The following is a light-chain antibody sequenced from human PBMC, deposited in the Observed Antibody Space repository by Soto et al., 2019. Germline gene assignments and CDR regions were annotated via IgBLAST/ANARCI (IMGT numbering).Light chain of an antibody. Sequence: IRRTPSPSSLSSSRRERVHITFRASQGISSYLAWYQQKPGKAHMLLIYAASTLQGGVPSRFSGSGSGTDFTLTISCLQSEDFATYCCQRYHSYWTFGQGTKVDIK. V-gene: IGKV1-8*01. J-gene: IGKJ1*01. CDR1: QGISSY. CDR2: AAS. CDR3: QRYHSYWT.